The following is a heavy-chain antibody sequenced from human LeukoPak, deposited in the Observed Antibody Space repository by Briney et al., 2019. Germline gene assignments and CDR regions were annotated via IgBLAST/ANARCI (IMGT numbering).Heavy chain of an antibody. CDR3: ARVGYCTHGVCYSMDV. CDR2: INPNSGGP. CDR1: GYTFTGHY. Sequence: GASVKVSCKASGYTFTGHYIHWVRQAPAQGFEWMGWINPNSGGPNYAQKFQGRVTMTRDTSISTAYMELSRLRSDDTAVYYCARVGYCTHGVCYSMDVWGKGTTVTVSS. J-gene: IGHJ6*03. D-gene: IGHD2-8*01. V-gene: IGHV1-2*02.